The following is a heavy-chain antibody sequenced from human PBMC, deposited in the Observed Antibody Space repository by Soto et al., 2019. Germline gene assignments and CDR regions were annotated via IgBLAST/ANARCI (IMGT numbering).Heavy chain of an antibody. V-gene: IGHV1-18*01. Sequence: QVQLVQSRAEVKKPGASVKVSCKASGYTFTNYGISWVRQAPGQGLEWMGWISAYNGNTNYAQKFQDRVTITTDTSTSTDYMELRSLRSDDTAVYYCARDRSSSHYWGQGTLVTVSS. CDR3: ARDRSSSHY. D-gene: IGHD6-13*01. CDR1: GYTFTNYG. CDR2: ISAYNGNT. J-gene: IGHJ4*02.